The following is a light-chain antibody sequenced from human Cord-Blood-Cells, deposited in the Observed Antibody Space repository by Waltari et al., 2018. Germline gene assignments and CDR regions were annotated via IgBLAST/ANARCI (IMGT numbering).Light chain of an antibody. CDR1: KLGDKY. V-gene: IGLV3-1*01. Sequence: SYELTQPPSVSVSPGQTASITCSGDKLGDKYACWYQQKPGQSPVLVIYQDSKRPPGIPERFSGSNSGNTATLTISGTQAMDEADYYCQAWDSSTAGKVVFGGGTKLTVL. J-gene: IGLJ2*01. CDR2: QDS. CDR3: QAWDSSTAGKVV.